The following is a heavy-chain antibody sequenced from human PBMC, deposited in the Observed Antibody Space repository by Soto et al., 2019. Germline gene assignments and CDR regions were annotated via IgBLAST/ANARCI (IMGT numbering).Heavy chain of an antibody. Sequence: GGSLRLSCAASGFTFSSHSMNWVRQAPGKGLEWVAVIWYDGSNKYYADSVKGRFTISRDNSKNTLYLQMNSLRAEDTAVYYCARDKHYYDSSGLDYWGQGTLVTVSS. D-gene: IGHD3-22*01. CDR2: IWYDGSNK. V-gene: IGHV3-33*08. CDR1: GFTFSSHS. CDR3: ARDKHYYDSSGLDY. J-gene: IGHJ4*02.